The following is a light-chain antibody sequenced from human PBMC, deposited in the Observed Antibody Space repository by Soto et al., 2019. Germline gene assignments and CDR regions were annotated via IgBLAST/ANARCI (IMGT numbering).Light chain of an antibody. Sequence: QSVLTQPPSASGTPGQRVTMSCFGSSSNIGANSVNWYQQLPGTAPKVLIYSTNQRPPGVPDRFSGSKSGTSASLAISGLRSEDEADYFCAAWDDSLSGGVFGGGTKLTVL. J-gene: IGLJ2*01. V-gene: IGLV1-47*02. CDR1: SSNIGANS. CDR2: STN. CDR3: AAWDDSLSGGV.